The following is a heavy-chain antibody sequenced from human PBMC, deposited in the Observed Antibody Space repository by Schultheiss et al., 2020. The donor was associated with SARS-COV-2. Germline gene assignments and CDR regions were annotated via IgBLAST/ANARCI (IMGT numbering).Heavy chain of an antibody. CDR2: IYYSGST. J-gene: IGHJ4*02. V-gene: IGHV4-61*01. Sequence: SETLSLTCAVYGGSVSSGSYYWSWIRQPPGKGLEWIGYIYYSGSTYYNPSLKSRVTISVDTSKNQFSLKLSSVTAADTAVYYCARERSCCAYVDYWGQGTLVTVSS. CDR3: ARERSCCAYVDY. CDR1: GGSVSSGSYY. D-gene: IGHD6-13*01.